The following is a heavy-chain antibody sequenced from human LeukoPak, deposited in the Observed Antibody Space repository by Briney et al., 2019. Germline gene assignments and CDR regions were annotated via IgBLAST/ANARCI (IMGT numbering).Heavy chain of an antibody. D-gene: IGHD3-22*01. CDR2: IRSKAYGGTT. Sequence: GGSLRLSCTASGFTFGDYAMSWFRQAPGKGLEWVGFIRSKAYGGTTEYAASVKGRFTISRDDSKSIAYLQMNSLKTEDTAVYYCTRDYYDSSGYYYGYFDCWGQGTLVTVSS. CDR3: TRDYYDSSGYYYGYFDC. CDR1: GFTFGDYA. J-gene: IGHJ4*02. V-gene: IGHV3-49*03.